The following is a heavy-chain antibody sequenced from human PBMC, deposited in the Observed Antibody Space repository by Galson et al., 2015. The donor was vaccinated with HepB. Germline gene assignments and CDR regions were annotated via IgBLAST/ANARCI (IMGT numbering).Heavy chain of an antibody. J-gene: IGHJ6*02. CDR1: GGSISIYY. CDR2: IYTSGST. V-gene: IGHV4-4*07. D-gene: IGHD3-3*01. Sequence: SETLSLTCTVSGGSISIYYWSRIRQPAGKGLEWIGRIYTSGSTNYNPSLKSRVTMSVDTSKNQFSLKLSSVTAADTAVYYCARDSTVLRFLESPYGMDVWGQGTTVTVSS. CDR3: ARDSTVLRFLESPYGMDV.